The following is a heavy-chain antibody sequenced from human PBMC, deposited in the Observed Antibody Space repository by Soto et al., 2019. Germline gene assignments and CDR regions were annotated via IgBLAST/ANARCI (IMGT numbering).Heavy chain of an antibody. CDR1: CGSISSGGYY. CDR3: DRVVPDSGSYWTAWTVSSSTFDY. V-gene: IGHV4-31*03. J-gene: IGHJ4*02. Sequence: SETLSLTCTVSCGSISSGGYYWSWIRQHPGKGLEWIGYIYYSGSTYYNPSLKSRVTISVDTSKNQFSLKLSSVTAADTAVYYCDRVVPDSGSYWTAWTVSSSTFDYWGQGNVVTGSS. D-gene: IGHD1-26*01. CDR2: IYYSGST.